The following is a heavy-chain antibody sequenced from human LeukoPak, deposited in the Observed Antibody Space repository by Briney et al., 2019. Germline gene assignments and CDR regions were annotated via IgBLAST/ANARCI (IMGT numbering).Heavy chain of an antibody. CDR1: GGSISSGDYY. CDR3: ARACITMVRGVISYYFDY. Sequence: SQTLSLTCTVSGGSISSGDYYWSWIRQPPGKGLEWLGYIYYSGSTNYNPSLKSRVTISVDTSKNQFSLKLSSVTAADTAVYYCARACITMVRGVISYYFDYWGQGTLVTVSS. CDR2: IYYSGST. D-gene: IGHD3-10*01. J-gene: IGHJ4*02. V-gene: IGHV4-30-4*01.